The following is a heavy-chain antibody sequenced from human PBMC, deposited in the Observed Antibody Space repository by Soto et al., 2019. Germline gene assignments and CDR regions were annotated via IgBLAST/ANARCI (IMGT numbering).Heavy chain of an antibody. CDR3: ARSQYQLLPDDY. D-gene: IGHD2-2*01. J-gene: IGHJ4*02. V-gene: IGHV4-31*03. CDR2: IYYSGST. Sequence: ASETLSLTCTVSGGSISSGGSYWSWIRQHPGKGLEWIGYIYYSGSTYYNPSLKSRVTISVDTSKNQFSLKLSSVTAADTAVYYCARSQYQLLPDDYWGQGTLVTVSS. CDR1: GGSISSGGSY.